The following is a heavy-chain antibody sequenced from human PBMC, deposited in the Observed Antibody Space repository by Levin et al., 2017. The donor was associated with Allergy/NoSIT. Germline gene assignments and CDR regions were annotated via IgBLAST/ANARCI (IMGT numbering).Heavy chain of an antibody. CDR3: ARVPRNYYFDY. CDR1: GFTFSSYR. V-gene: IGHV3-21*01. J-gene: IGHJ4*02. Sequence: SCAASGFTFSSYRMNWVRQAPGKGLEWVSSITSSSSYIYYADSVKGRFTISRDNAKNSLYLQMNSLRAEDTAVYYCARVPRNYYFDYWGQGTLVTVSS. D-gene: IGHD1-1*01. CDR2: ITSSSSYI.